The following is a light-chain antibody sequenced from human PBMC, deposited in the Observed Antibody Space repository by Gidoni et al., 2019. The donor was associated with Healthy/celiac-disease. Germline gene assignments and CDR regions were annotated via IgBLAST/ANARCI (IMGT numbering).Light chain of an antibody. V-gene: IGKV1-33*01. CDR1: QDISNY. Sequence: DIKMTQSPSSLSASVGDRVTITCQASQDISNYLNWYQQKPGKAPKLLTYDASNLETGVPSRFSGSGSGTDFTFTISSLQPEDIATYYCQQYDNLLFTFGPGTKVDIK. CDR2: DAS. J-gene: IGKJ3*01. CDR3: QQYDNLLFT.